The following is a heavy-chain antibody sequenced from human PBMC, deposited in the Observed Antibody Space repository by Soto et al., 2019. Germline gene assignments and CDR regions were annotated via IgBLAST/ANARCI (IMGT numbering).Heavy chain of an antibody. D-gene: IGHD2-2*01. CDR1: GFTLGDYA. CDR3: SRVSCTSTNCLYYFGY. V-gene: IGHV3-49*03. CDR2: IRSKDFGGTR. J-gene: IGHJ4*02. Sequence: GGSLRLSCTASGFTLGDYAMSWFRQAPGKGLQWVGFIRSKDFGGTREYAASVKGRFTISRDDSKSIAYLQMSSLITEDTAVYYCSRVSCTSTNCLYYFGYWGQGTRVTVSS.